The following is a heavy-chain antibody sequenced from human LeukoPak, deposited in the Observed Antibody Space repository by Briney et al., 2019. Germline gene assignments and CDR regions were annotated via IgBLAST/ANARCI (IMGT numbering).Heavy chain of an antibody. D-gene: IGHD6-19*01. V-gene: IGHV3-23*01. Sequence: GGSLRLSCTASGFAFSVYAMSWLRQPPGKGLECVSTINANSGTTSYAASVRGRFTLSRDNSKTTLYLQLNTLRADDTATYYCAKPISGGLAVTADWFHPWGQGTLVVVSS. CDR2: INANSGTT. CDR1: GFAFSVYA. J-gene: IGHJ5*01. CDR3: AKPISGGLAVTADWFHP.